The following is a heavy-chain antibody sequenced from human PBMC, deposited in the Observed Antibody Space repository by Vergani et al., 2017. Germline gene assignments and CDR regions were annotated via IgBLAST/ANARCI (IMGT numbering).Heavy chain of an antibody. CDR3: ASESHSGQRADR. D-gene: IGHD6-19*01. CDR2: IHYSENT. V-gene: IGHV4-59*11. CDR1: FDSIRNLY. J-gene: IGHJ5*02. Sequence: QVQLQESGPGLAKSSETLSLTCSVSFDSIRNLYCNWIPQPPGKGLEGIGSIHYSENTNYNPSLKTRVTISVDTAKNQFSLKLTAVTAADTAVYYCASESHSGQRADRWGQGVLVT.